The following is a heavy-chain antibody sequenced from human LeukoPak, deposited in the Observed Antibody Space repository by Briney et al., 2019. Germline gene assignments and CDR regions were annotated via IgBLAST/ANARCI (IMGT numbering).Heavy chain of an antibody. CDR3: ARALGNGYNYDY. J-gene: IGHJ4*02. CDR2: ISSSSSFI. CDR1: GFTVSSNY. D-gene: IGHD5-18*01. V-gene: IGHV3-21*01. Sequence: GGSLRLSCAASGFTVSSNYMSWVRQAPGKGLEWVSSISSSSSFIYYADSVKGRFTISRDNAKNSLYLQMNSLRAEDTAVYYCARALGNGYNYDYWGQGTLVTVSS.